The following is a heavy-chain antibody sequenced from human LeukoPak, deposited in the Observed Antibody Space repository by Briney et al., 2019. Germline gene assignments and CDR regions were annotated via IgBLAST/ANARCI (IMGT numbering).Heavy chain of an antibody. J-gene: IGHJ4*02. Sequence: ASVKVSCKASGYTFTGYYMHWVRQAPGQGLEWMGWINPNSGGTNYAQKFQGRVTMTRDTSISTAYMELSRLRSDDTAVYYCARDKAATGTARFDYWGQGTLVTVSS. CDR3: ARDKAATGTARFDY. D-gene: IGHD6-13*01. V-gene: IGHV1-2*02. CDR1: GYTFTGYY. CDR2: INPNSGGT.